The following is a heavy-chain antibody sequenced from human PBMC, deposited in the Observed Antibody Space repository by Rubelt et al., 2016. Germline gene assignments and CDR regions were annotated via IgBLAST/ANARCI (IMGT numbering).Heavy chain of an antibody. CDR2: VYLNGNR. D-gene: IGHD4-11*01. CDR3: AMGFLMTSVTTNTLDV. J-gene: IGHJ3*01. Sequence: QLQLQESGPGLVKPSQTLSLNCRVSNGSIKTDAYYWAWVRQAPGAGLEWVGNVYLNGNRYYNPSLKGRLTLSADTSQKDLSLFLTAVTAADTGVYYWAMGFLMTSVTTNTLDVWGQGTMVIVST. V-gene: IGHV4-39*02. CDR1: NGSIKTDAYY.